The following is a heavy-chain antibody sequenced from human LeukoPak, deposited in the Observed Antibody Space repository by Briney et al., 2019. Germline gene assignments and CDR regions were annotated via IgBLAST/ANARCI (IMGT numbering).Heavy chain of an antibody. CDR2: ISSRGDST. V-gene: IGHV3-23*01. J-gene: IGHJ4*02. CDR1: GFIFSNYA. D-gene: IGHD6-19*01. CDR3: AKTTTGYSSGRYPGWPADY. Sequence: GGSLRLSCAASGFIFSNYAMSWVRQVPGRGLEWVSTISSRGDSTYVADSVKGRFTISRDNSKNSLYLQMNSLRAEDTAVYYCAKTTTGYSSGRYPGWPADYWGQGALVTVSS.